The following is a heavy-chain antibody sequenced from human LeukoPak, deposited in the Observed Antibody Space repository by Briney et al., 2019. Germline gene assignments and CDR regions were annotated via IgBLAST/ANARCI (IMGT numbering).Heavy chain of an antibody. CDR1: GGSISSYY. V-gene: IGHV4-4*07. CDR2: IYTSGST. J-gene: IGHJ3*02. CDR3: ARHRIAVAGSDAFDI. Sequence: SETLSLTCTVSGGSISSYYWSWIRQPAGKGLEWIGRIYTSGSTNYNPSLKSRVTMSVDTSKNQFSLKLSSVTAADTAVYYRARHRIAVAGSDAFDIWGQGTMVTVSS. D-gene: IGHD6-19*01.